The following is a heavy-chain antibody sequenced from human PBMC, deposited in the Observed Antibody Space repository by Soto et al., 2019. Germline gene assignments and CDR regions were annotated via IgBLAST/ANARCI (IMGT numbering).Heavy chain of an antibody. Sequence: LRLSCAASGFTFSSYAMSWVRQAPGKGLEGVSAISGSGGSTYYADSVKGRFTISRDNSKKRLYLQMNSLRAEDTAVYYCANNGRVSVWVSYRSFDFWGQGTMVTVAS. CDR3: ANNGRVSVWVSYRSFDF. D-gene: IGHD3-16*02. CDR1: GFTFSSYA. CDR2: ISGSGGST. J-gene: IGHJ3*01. V-gene: IGHV3-23*01.